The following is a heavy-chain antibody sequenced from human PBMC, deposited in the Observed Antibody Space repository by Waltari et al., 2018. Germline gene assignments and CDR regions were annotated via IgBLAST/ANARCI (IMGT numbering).Heavy chain of an antibody. V-gene: IGHV3-48*04. J-gene: IGHJ3*02. D-gene: IGHD4-17*01. Sequence: EVQLVESGGGLVQPGGSLRLSCAASGFTFSSYSMNWVRQAPGKGLEWVSYISSSSSTIYYADSVKGRFTISRDNAKNSLYLQMNSLRAEDTAVYYCVSERKWVYGPTGAFDIWGQGTMVTVSS. CDR2: ISSSSSTI. CDR3: VSERKWVYGPTGAFDI. CDR1: GFTFSSYS.